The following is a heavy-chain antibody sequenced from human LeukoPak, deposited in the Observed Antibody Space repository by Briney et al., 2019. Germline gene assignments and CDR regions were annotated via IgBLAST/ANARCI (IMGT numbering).Heavy chain of an antibody. D-gene: IGHD5-24*01. CDR3: AREVRDGYSRPEYYYYYYYMDV. J-gene: IGHJ6*03. Sequence: GGSLRLSCAASGFTFSSYAMSWVRQAPGKGLEWVANIKQDGSEKYYVDSVKGRFTISRDNAKNSLYLQMNSLRAEDTAVYYCAREVRDGYSRPEYYYYYYYMDVWGKGTTVTVSS. CDR2: IKQDGSEK. CDR1: GFTFSSYA. V-gene: IGHV3-7*01.